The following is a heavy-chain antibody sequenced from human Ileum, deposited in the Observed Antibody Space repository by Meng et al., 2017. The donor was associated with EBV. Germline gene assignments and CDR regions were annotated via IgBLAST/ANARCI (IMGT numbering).Heavy chain of an antibody. J-gene: IGHJ4*02. CDR1: DGSISSRNW. Sequence: QLKGSGPGLVQPSGALSIIFVVFDGSISSRNWWSRVRPPPGKGLEWIGQIYYSGSPSYNPSLKSRVTMSVDKSKNQVSLNLNSVTAADTALYYCARHSGYNQGYWGQGTLVTVSS. CDR2: IYYSGSP. CDR3: ARHSGYNQGY. D-gene: IGHD5-24*01. V-gene: IGHV4-4*02.